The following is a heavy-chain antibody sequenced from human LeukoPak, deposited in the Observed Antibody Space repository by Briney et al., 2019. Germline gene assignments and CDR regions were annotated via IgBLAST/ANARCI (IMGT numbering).Heavy chain of an antibody. CDR2: INWNGGST. J-gene: IGHJ4*02. D-gene: IGHD3-22*01. Sequence: PGGSLRLSCVDSAFTLDDYGMSWVRQAPGRGLEWGSGINWNGGSTGYADSVKGRFTISRDNSKNTLYLQMNSLRGEDTAVYYCAKDIRPSYDSSGYYYFSSIGNWGQGTLVTVSS. CDR1: AFTLDDYG. CDR3: AKDIRPSYDSSGYYYFSSIGN. V-gene: IGHV3-20*04.